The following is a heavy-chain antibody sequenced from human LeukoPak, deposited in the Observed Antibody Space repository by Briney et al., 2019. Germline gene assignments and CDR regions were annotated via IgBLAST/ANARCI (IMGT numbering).Heavy chain of an antibody. Sequence: GGSLRPSCAASGFTFSKAWMSWVRKAPGKGLEWVGRIKSKTVGGTTDYAAPVKGRFTISRDDSKNTLYLQMNSLKTEDTAVYYCTTDPALYCSGGSCYSYYYYYGMDVWGQGTTVTVSS. J-gene: IGHJ6*02. D-gene: IGHD2-15*01. CDR2: IKSKTVGGTT. V-gene: IGHV3-15*01. CDR3: TTDPALYCSGGSCYSYYYYYGMDV. CDR1: GFTFSKAW.